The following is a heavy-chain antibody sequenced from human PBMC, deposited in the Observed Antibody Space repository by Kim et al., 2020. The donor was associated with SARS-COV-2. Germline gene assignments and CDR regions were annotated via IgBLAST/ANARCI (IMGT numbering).Heavy chain of an antibody. Sequence: GGSLRLSCAASGFTFSSYGMHWVRQAPGKGLEWVAVIWYDGSNKYYADSVKGRFTISRDNSKNTLYLQMNSLRAEDTAVYYCAREKYGDYTNYYYGMDVWGQGTTVTVSS. CDR1: GFTFSSYG. CDR3: AREKYGDYTNYYYGMDV. CDR2: IWYDGSNK. J-gene: IGHJ6*02. D-gene: IGHD4-17*01. V-gene: IGHV3-33*01.